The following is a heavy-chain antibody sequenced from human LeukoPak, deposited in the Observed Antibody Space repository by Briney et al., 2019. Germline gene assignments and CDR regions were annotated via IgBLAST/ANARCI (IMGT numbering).Heavy chain of an antibody. CDR3: ARDGDGMDV. V-gene: IGHV3-53*01. Sequence: GGSLRLSCAASGFTVSSNYMSWVRQAPGKGLEWVSAISGSGGSTYYADSVKGRFTISRDNAKNTLYLQMNSLRAEDTAVYYCARDGDGMDVWGQGTTVTVSS. D-gene: IGHD3-16*01. CDR2: ISGSGGST. J-gene: IGHJ6*02. CDR1: GFTVSSNY.